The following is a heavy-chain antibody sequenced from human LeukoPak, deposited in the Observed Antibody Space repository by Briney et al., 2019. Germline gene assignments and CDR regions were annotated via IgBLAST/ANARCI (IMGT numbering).Heavy chain of an antibody. J-gene: IGHJ6*03. CDR3: AKATGSWYAYYYYYMDV. Sequence: GGSLRLSCAASGFTFSSYVMHWVRQAPGKGLEWVAIISYDGSNEYYADSVKGRFTISRDNSKNTLYLQMNSLRAEDTAVYYCAKATGSWYAYYYYYMDVWGKGTTVTISS. CDR1: GFTFSSYV. D-gene: IGHD6-13*01. CDR2: ISYDGSNE. V-gene: IGHV3-30*04.